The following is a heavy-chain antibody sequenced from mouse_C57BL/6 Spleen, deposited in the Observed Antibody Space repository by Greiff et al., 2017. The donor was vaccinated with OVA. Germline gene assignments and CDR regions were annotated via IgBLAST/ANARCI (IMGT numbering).Heavy chain of an antibody. D-gene: IGHD1-1*01. CDR2: IDPSDSYT. CDR1: GYTFTSYW. V-gene: IGHV1-59*01. CDR3: GRRDYGREDAMDY. J-gene: IGHJ4*01. Sequence: QVQLQQPGAELVRPGTSVKLSCKASGYTFTSYWMHWVKQRPGQGLEWIGVIDPSDSYTNYTQKFKGKATLTVDTASSTAYMQRSSLTSEDSAVYYRGRRDYGREDAMDYWGQGTSVTVSS.